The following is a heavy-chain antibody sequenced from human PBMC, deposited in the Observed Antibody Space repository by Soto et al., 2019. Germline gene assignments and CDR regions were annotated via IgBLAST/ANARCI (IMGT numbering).Heavy chain of an antibody. D-gene: IGHD2-2*01. J-gene: IGHJ5*02. V-gene: IGHV5-51*01. Sequence: GESLKISCKGSGYSFTSYWICWVRQMPWKGLEWMGIIYPGDSDTRYSPSFQGQVTISADKSINTAYLQWSSLKASDPAMYYCARNLGTSRTPAFDPWGQAPLVTVSS. CDR3: ARNLGTSRTPAFDP. CDR2: IYPGDSDT. CDR1: GYSFTSYW.